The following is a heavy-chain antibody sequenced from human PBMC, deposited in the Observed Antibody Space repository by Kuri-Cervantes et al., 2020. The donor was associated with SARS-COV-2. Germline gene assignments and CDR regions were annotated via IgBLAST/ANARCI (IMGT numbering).Heavy chain of an antibody. J-gene: IGHJ4*02. D-gene: IGHD6-13*01. CDR2: ISSTSSYI. CDR1: GFTFSSYT. Sequence: GESLKISCAASGFTFSSYTITWVRQAPGKGLEWVASISSTSSYIYYGDSVKGRFTISRDSAKNSVSLQMNSLRAEDSGIYFCARLIAAAGTGFDSWGQGALVTVSS. CDR3: ARLIAAAGTGFDS. V-gene: IGHV3-21*01.